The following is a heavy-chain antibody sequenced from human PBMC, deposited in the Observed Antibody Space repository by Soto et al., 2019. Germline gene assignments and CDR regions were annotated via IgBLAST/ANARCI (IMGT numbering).Heavy chain of an antibody. CDR3: ARLAEYCNGIKCYSNFDF. Sequence: ASVKVSCKTSGYNFTNFDINWVRQAPGRGXVWMGWMNPSSGETGSAQNFQGRVTMTRDISTRTFFMQLTSLRSEDTAIYYCARLAEYCNGIKCYSNFDFWGRGTQVTVSS. V-gene: IGHV1-8*01. D-gene: IGHD2-15*01. J-gene: IGHJ4*01. CDR1: GYNFTNFD. CDR2: MNPSSGET.